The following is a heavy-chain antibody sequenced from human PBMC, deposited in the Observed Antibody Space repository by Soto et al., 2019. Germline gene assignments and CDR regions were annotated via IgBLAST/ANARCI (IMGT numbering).Heavy chain of an antibody. J-gene: IGHJ4*02. D-gene: IGHD4-17*01. CDR2: FDREDGET. V-gene: IGHV1-24*01. CDR1: GYFLTALS. Sequence: GASVKVSCKVSGYFLTALSIHWVRQAPGKGLEWMGGFDREDGETIYAQKFQGRVTMTEDTSTDSAYMELSSLTSEDTAIYYCAYGEGIGKSIVYFDSCGQGTMVTVYS. CDR3: AYGEGIGKSIVYFDS.